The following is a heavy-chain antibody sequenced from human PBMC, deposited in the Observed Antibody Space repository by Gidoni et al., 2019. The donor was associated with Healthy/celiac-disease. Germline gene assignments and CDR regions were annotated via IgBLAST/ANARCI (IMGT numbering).Heavy chain of an antibody. Sequence: QAQLVQPGAGAKKPGASVKVSRKVSGYTLTELSMHWVRQAPGKGLEWMGGFAPEDGETIYAQKFQGRVTMTEDTSTDTAYMELSSLRSEDTAVYYCATVTGYSSGKGAFDIWGQGTMVTVSS. J-gene: IGHJ3*02. V-gene: IGHV1-24*01. D-gene: IGHD6-19*01. CDR3: ATVTGYSSGKGAFDI. CDR1: GYTLTELS. CDR2: FAPEDGET.